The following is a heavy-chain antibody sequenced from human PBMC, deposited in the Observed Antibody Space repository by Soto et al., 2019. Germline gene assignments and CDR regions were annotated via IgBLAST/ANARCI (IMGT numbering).Heavy chain of an antibody. Sequence: ASVKVSCKASGYTFTSYDINWVRQATGQGLEWMGWMNPNSGNTGYAQKFQGRVTMTRNTSISTAYMELSSLRSEDTAVYYCARGKGNGGMLLSYYYYMDVWGKRTTVTVS. CDR2: MNPNSGNT. D-gene: IGHD2-21*01. CDR3: ARGKGNGGMLLSYYYYMDV. V-gene: IGHV1-8*01. J-gene: IGHJ6*03. CDR1: GYTFTSYD.